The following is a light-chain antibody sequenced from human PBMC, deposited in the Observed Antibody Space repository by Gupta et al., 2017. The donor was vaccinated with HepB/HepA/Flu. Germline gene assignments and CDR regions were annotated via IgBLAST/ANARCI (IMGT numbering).Light chain of an antibody. CDR2: GNS. J-gene: IGLJ1*01. Sequence: QFVLTQPPSVSGAQGQSVHISCTGSSPNIGAGYDVHWYQQLPGTAPKLLIYGNSNRPSGVPDRFSGSKSDTSASLAITGLQAEDEADYYCQAYDSSLSGLVFGTGTKVTVL. CDR3: QAYDSSLSGLV. V-gene: IGLV1-40*01. CDR1: SPNIGAGYD.